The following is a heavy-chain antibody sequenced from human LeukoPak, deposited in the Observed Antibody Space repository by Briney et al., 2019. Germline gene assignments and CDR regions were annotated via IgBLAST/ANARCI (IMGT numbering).Heavy chain of an antibody. CDR3: ARDSRVADTRSDY. Sequence: PSETLSLTCTVSGGSISSSSYYWGWIRQPPGKGLEWIGSIYYSGSTYYNPSLKSRVTISVDTSKNQFSLKLSSVTAADTAVYYCARDSRVADTRSDYWGQGTLVTVSS. V-gene: IGHV4-39*07. CDR2: IYYSGST. D-gene: IGHD2-15*01. CDR1: GGSISSSSYY. J-gene: IGHJ4*02.